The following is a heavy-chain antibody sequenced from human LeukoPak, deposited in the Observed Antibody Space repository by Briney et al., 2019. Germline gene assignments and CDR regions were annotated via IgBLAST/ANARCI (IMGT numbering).Heavy chain of an antibody. V-gene: IGHV1-18*01. Sequence: ASVKVSCKASGYTFTSYGISWVRQAPGQGREWMGWISAYNGNTNYAQKLQGRVTMTTDTSTSTAYMELRSLRSDDTAVYYCARDRYGSGSYYKAHYGMDVWGQGTTVTVSS. CDR1: GYTFTSYG. CDR2: ISAYNGNT. J-gene: IGHJ6*02. CDR3: ARDRYGSGSYYKAHYGMDV. D-gene: IGHD3-10*01.